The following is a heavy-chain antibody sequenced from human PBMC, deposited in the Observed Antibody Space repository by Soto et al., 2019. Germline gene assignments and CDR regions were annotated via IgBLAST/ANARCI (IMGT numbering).Heavy chain of an antibody. J-gene: IGHJ4*02. D-gene: IGHD6-19*01. Sequence: SYILSPTCTFYGGPINNYYWSWIRQPPGKGLEWIGYIYYSGNTNYNPSLKSRATISVDTSENQFSLKLSSVTAADTAVYYCAKGGWSLGFWGQGTLVT. CDR1: GGPINNYY. V-gene: IGHV4-59*07. CDR3: AKGGWSLGF. CDR2: IYYSGNT.